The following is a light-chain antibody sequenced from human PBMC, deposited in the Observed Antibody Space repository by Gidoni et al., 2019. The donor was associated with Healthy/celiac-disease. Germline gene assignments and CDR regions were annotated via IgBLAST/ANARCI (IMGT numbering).Light chain of an antibody. CDR3: QQLNSYPPT. CDR2: AAS. V-gene: IGKV1-9*01. CDR1: QGISSY. Sequence: IQLTQSPSFLSASVGDRVTITCRASQGISSYLAWYQQKPGKAPKLLIYAASTLQSGVPSRFSGSGSGTEFTLTISSRQPEDFANYYCQQLNSYPPTVGGGTKVEIK. J-gene: IGKJ4*01.